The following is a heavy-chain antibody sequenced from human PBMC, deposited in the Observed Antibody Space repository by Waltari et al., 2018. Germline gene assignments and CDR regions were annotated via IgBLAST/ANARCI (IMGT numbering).Heavy chain of an antibody. V-gene: IGHV3-30-3*01. J-gene: IGHJ4*02. CDR3: AIEGLGTYFDY. CDR1: GFTFSSYA. Sequence: QVQLVESGGGVVQPGRSLRLSCAASGFTFSSYAMHWVRQAPGKGLEWVAVTSYDGGDKYYADSVKGRFNISRDNSKNTLYLQMNSLRAEDTAVYYCAIEGLGTYFDYWGQGTLVTVSS. CDR2: TSYDGGDK. D-gene: IGHD7-27*01.